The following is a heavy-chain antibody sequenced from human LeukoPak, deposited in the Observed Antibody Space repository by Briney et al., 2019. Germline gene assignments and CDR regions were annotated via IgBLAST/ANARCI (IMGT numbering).Heavy chain of an antibody. CDR1: GHTLIELS. D-gene: IGHD3-9*01. J-gene: IGHJ6*02. V-gene: IGHV1-24*01. CDR3: AIRGNYDSLTGYYVFRDHFGLDV. Sequence: AAVKVTCKVCGHTLIELSMHWIRQPAGRGLEWVGSFESADGETIYAQKFQGRVTLTEDTSTDTAYMELNSLRSEDTAVYYCAIRGNYDSLTGYYVFRDHFGLDVWGQGTTVIVSS. CDR2: FESADGET.